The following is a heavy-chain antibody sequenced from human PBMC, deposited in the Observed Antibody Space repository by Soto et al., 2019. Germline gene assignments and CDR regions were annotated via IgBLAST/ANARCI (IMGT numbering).Heavy chain of an antibody. CDR1: GYIVTSFG. V-gene: IGHV1-18*01. CDR3: ARGGSAYDV. CDR2: ISEYGDS. J-gene: IGHJ3*01. Sequence: QVQLVQSGAEVKKPGATVKVSCKASGYIVTSFGINWVRQAPGQGLEWMGCISEYGDSNYSEKLQDRVSLTTDTYTNTAYMELRSLGSDDTGVYYCARGGSAYDVWGQGTKITVSS.